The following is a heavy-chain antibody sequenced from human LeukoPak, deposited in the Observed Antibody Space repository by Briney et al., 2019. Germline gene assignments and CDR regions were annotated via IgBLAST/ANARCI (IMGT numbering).Heavy chain of an antibody. CDR1: GFTFSSYA. CDR2: ISYDGSNK. J-gene: IGHJ6*02. D-gene: IGHD2-15*01. Sequence: GRSLRLSCAASGFTFSSYAMHWVRQAPGKGLEWVAVISYDGSNKYYADSVKGRFTTSRDNSKNTLYLQMNSLRAEDTAVYYCARELLLMGMDVWGQGTTVTVSS. V-gene: IGHV3-30*04. CDR3: ARELLLMGMDV.